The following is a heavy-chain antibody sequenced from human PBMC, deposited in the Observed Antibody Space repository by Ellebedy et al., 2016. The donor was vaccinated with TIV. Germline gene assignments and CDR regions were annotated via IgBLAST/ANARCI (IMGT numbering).Heavy chain of an antibody. D-gene: IGHD2-8*02. CDR3: SRLGYCAGNRCLSDY. CDR2: MHYSGSS. CDR1: GGYIKGHY. Sequence: MPSETLSLTCTVSGGYIKGHYWNWVRQPPGKGLEWIGYMHYSGSSDYNPSLERRVAISIDTSSQFSLKLSSVTAADTAVYYCSRLGYCAGNRCLSDYWGQGALVTVSS. J-gene: IGHJ4*02. V-gene: IGHV4-59*08.